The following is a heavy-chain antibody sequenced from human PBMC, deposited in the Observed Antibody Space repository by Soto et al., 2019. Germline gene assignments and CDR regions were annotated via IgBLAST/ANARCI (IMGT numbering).Heavy chain of an antibody. Sequence: ASVKVSCKASGYTFTSYAMHWVRQAPGQRLEWMGWINAGNGNTKYSQKFQGRVTITRDTSASTAYMELSSLRSEDTAVYYCARLFGAARYLNWFDPWGQGTLVTVSS. CDR1: GYTFTSYA. D-gene: IGHD3-10*02. J-gene: IGHJ5*02. V-gene: IGHV1-3*01. CDR2: INAGNGNT. CDR3: ARLFGAARYLNWFDP.